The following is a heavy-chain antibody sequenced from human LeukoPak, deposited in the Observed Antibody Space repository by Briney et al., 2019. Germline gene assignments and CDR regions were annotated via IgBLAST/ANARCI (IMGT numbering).Heavy chain of an antibody. Sequence: GGSLRLSCEVSGFSLTTYGMLWVRQAPGKGLEWVAFIRSNGINTYYGDSVKGRFAISRDISKSTLYLQMNSLTTDDTALYFCAKDRPLKGGFDPWGQGSLVIVSS. CDR3: AKDRPLKGGFDP. D-gene: IGHD3-16*01. CDR2: IRSNGINT. V-gene: IGHV3-30*02. J-gene: IGHJ5*02. CDR1: GFSLTTYG.